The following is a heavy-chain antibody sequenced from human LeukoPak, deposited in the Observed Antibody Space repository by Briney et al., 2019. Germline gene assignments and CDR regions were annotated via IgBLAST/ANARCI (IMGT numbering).Heavy chain of an antibody. CDR1: GFTLSNYW. J-gene: IGHJ4*02. V-gene: IGHV3-7*01. Sequence: PGGSLRLSCAASGFTLSNYWMNWVRQAPGKGLEWVANIKQDGSEKYYVDSVKGRFTISRDNAKNSLFLQMNSLRAEDTAVYYCARDFSGTILWDCWGQGTLVTVSP. CDR2: IKQDGSEK. D-gene: IGHD2-15*01. CDR3: ARDFSGTILWDC.